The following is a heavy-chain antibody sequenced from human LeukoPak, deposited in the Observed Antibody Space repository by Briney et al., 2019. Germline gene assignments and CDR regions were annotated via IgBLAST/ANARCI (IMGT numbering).Heavy chain of an antibody. V-gene: IGHV3-49*04. J-gene: IGHJ4*02. Sequence: GGSLRLSCTASGFTFGDYAMSWVRQAPGKGLEWVGFIRSKAYGGTTEYAASVKGRFTISRDDSKSIAYLQMNSLKTEDTAVYYCTREEVSGAYLPDYWGQGTLVTVSS. CDR2: IRSKAYGGTT. D-gene: IGHD3-16*02. CDR3: TREEVSGAYLPDY. CDR1: GFTFGDYA.